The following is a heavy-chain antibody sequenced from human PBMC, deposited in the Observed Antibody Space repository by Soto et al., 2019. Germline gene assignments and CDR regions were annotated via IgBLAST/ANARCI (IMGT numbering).Heavy chain of an antibody. CDR1: GFTFSSYA. CDR2: ISYDGSNK. Sequence: QVQLVESGGGVVQPGRSLRLSCAASGFTFSSYAMHWVRQAPGKGLEWVAVISYDGSNKYYADSVKGRFTISRDNSKNTLYLQMNSLRAEDTAVYYCASPIPCSGGRRYHPGGQGTLVTVSS. V-gene: IGHV3-30-3*01. D-gene: IGHD2-15*01. CDR3: ASPIPCSGGRRYHP. J-gene: IGHJ4*02.